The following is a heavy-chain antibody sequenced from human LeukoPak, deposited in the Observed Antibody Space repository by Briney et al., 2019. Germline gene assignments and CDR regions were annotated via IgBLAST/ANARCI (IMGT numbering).Heavy chain of an antibody. V-gene: IGHV4-30-4*01. CDR1: GGSISSGDYY. CDR2: IYYSGST. J-gene: IGHJ4*02. Sequence: SETLSLTCTVSGGSISSGDYYWSWIRQPPGKGLEWIGYIYYSGSTYYNPSLKSRVTISVDTSKNQFSLKLSSVTAADTAVYYCASRHFTMIVAGGEDWGQGTLVTVSS. CDR3: ASRHFTMIVAGGED. D-gene: IGHD3-22*01.